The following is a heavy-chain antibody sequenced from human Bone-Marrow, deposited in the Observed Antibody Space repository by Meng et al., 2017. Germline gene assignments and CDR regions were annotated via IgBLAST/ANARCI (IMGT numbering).Heavy chain of an antibody. CDR2: INIYNGIT. Sequence: LQWMGWINIYNGITNYGRNFQGRVTLTTDTSTSTGYMELRSLTSDDTAVYYCATRGNPYLDRWGQGTLVTVSS. CDR3: ATRGNPYLDR. J-gene: IGHJ4*02. V-gene: IGHV1-18*01.